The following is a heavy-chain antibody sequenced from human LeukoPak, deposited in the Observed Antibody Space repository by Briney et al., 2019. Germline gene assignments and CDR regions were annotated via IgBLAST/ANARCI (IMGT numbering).Heavy chain of an antibody. CDR2: ISGSGGST. CDR3: AKDDHGGSGWRDYFDY. V-gene: IGHV3-23*01. D-gene: IGHD6-19*01. Sequence: GGSLRLSCAASGFTFSSYAMSWVRQAPGKGLEWVSAISGSGGSTYYAESVKGRFTISRDNSKNTLYLRMNSLRAEDTAVYYCAKDDHGGSGWRDYFDYWGQGTLVTVSS. CDR1: GFTFSSYA. J-gene: IGHJ4*02.